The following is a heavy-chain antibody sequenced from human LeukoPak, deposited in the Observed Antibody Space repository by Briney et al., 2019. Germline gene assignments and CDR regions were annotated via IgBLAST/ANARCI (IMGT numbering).Heavy chain of an antibody. J-gene: IGHJ4*02. CDR3: ARVRGRYGYGSFDH. CDR2: IIPIFGTS. V-gene: IGHV1-69*13. D-gene: IGHD5-12*01. CDR1: GGTFSSYA. Sequence: SVKVSCKASGGTFSSYAISWVRQAPGQGLEWMGGIIPIFGTSNYAQKFQGRVTITADESTSTAYMELSSLRSEDTAVYYCARVRGRYGYGSFDHWGQGTLVTVSS.